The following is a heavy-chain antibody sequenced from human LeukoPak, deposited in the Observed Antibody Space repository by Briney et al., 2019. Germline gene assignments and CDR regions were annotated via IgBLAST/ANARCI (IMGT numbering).Heavy chain of an antibody. D-gene: IGHD6-19*01. J-gene: IGHJ4*02. V-gene: IGHV1-69*02. CDR1: EATSSSYP. CDR3: ASLEIAVAGIAGY. CDR2: IIPILGIA. Sequence: SVKVSCKASEATSSSYPITGGRKAPGQGLDWRGRIIPILGIANYAQKFQGRVTITADKSTSTAYMELSSLRSEDTAVYYCASLEIAVAGIAGYWGQGTLVTVSS.